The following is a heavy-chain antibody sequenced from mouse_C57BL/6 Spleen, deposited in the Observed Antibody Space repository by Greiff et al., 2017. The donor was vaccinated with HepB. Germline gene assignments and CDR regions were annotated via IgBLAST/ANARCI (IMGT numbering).Heavy chain of an antibody. CDR1: GFNIKDDY. CDR3: TILHSNYEAWFAY. V-gene: IGHV14-4*01. Sequence: EVQLQQSGAELVRPGASVKLSCTASGFNIKDDYMHWVKQRPEQGLEWIGWIDPENGDTEYASKFQGKATITADTSSNTAYLQLSSLTSEDTAVYYCTILHSNYEAWFAYWGQGTLVTVSA. J-gene: IGHJ3*01. CDR2: IDPENGDT. D-gene: IGHD2-5*01.